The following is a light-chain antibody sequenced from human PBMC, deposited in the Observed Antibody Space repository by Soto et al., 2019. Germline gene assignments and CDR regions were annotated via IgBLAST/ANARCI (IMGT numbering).Light chain of an antibody. CDR1: SSDVGSYSL. Sequence: QSVLTQPASVSGSPGQSITISCTGTSSDVGSYSLVSWYQQLPGKAPKSMIYEGSKRPSGVSNRFSGSKSGNTASLTISGLQAEDEADYYCCSYAGSSSYVFGTGTKVTVL. J-gene: IGLJ1*01. CDR3: CSYAGSSSYV. V-gene: IGLV2-23*01. CDR2: EGS.